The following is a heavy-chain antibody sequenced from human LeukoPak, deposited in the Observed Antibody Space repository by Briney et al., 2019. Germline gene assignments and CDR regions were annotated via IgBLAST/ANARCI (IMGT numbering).Heavy chain of an antibody. Sequence: ASVKVSCKVSGYTLTELSMHWVRQAPGKGLEWMGNFAPEDGETIYAQKFQGRVTMTEDTSTDTAYMELSSLRSEDTAVYYCATFPGNSDWLLGQDYWGQGTLVTVSS. D-gene: IGHD3-9*01. J-gene: IGHJ4*02. CDR1: GYTLTELS. CDR3: ATFPGNSDWLLGQDY. V-gene: IGHV1-24*01. CDR2: FAPEDGET.